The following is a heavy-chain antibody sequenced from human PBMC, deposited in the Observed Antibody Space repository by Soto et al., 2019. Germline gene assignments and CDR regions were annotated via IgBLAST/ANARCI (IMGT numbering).Heavy chain of an antibody. CDR3: ARRYCSGGSCYYDY. Sequence: SETLSLTCTVFGGSISSGDYYWSWIRQPPGKGLEWIGYIYYSGSTYYNPSLKSRVTISADTSKNQFSLKLSSVTAADTAVYYCARRYCSGGSCYYDYWGQGTLVTVSS. CDR2: IYYSGST. D-gene: IGHD2-15*01. V-gene: IGHV4-30-4*01. J-gene: IGHJ4*02. CDR1: GGSISSGDYY.